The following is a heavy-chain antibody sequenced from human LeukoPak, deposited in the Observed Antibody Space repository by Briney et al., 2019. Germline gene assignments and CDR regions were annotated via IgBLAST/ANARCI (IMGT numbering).Heavy chain of an antibody. CDR1: GFTFSSYS. CDR2: ISSSSSTI. Sequence: GGSLRLSCAASGFTFSSYSMNWVRQAPGKGLEWVSYISSSSSTIYYADSVKGRFTISRDNAKNSLYPQMNSLRAEDTAVYYCARANPRDGYNYDAFDIWGQGTMVTVSS. V-gene: IGHV3-48*01. J-gene: IGHJ3*02. D-gene: IGHD5-24*01. CDR3: ARANPRDGYNYDAFDI.